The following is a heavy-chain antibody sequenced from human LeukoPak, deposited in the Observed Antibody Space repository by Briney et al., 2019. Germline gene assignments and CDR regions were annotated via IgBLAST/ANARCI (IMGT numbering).Heavy chain of an antibody. J-gene: IGHJ6*03. D-gene: IGHD2-8*01. CDR2: IKHDGSET. Sequence: GGSLRLSCAASGFTFSSYAMSWVRQAPGKGLEWVANIKHDGSETYYVDSLRGRFTISRDNAKNSLYLQMNSLRVEDTAVYYCARLGQAKVNTNYYYYYMDVGAKGLRSPSP. CDR3: ARLGQAKVNTNYYYYYMDV. CDR1: GFTFSSYA. V-gene: IGHV3-7*01.